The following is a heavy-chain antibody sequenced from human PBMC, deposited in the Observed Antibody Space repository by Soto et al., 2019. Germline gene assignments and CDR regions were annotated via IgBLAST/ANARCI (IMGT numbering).Heavy chain of an antibody. V-gene: IGHV1-2*04. CDR3: ARGFTYYYGSGSYYPPPFDY. CDR2: INPNSGGT. J-gene: IGHJ4*02. CDR1: GYTFTGYY. D-gene: IGHD3-10*01. Sequence: ASVKVSCKASGYTFTGYYMHWVRQAPGQGLEWMGWINPNSGGTNYAQKFQGWVTMTRDTSISTAYMELSRLRSDDTAVYYCARGFTYYYGSGSYYPPPFDYWGQGTLVTV.